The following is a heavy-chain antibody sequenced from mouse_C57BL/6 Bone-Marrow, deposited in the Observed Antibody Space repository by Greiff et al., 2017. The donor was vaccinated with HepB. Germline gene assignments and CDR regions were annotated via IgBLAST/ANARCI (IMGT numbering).Heavy chain of an antibody. J-gene: IGHJ4*01. CDR1: GFTFSDYG. V-gene: IGHV5-17*01. CDR3: ARDRDYDAMDY. Sequence: EVKVVESGGGLVKPGGSLKLSCAASGFTFSDYGMHWVRQAPEKGLEWVAYISSGSSTIYYADTVKGRFTISRDNAKNTLFLQMTSLRSEDTAMYYCARDRDYDAMDYWGQGTSVTVSS. CDR2: ISSGSSTI.